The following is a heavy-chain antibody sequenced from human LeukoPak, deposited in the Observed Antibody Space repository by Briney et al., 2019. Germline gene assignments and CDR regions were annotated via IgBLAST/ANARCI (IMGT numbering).Heavy chain of an antibody. CDR1: GGSISNSTYF. CDR3: ARLDRRGSWFDP. CDR2: VYYSGTT. D-gene: IGHD3-10*01. J-gene: IGHJ5*02. Sequence: PSETLSLTCTVSGGSISNSTYFWGWIRQPPGKGLEWIGSVYYSGTTDYKSSLRSRVTISVDTSKNQFSLKLNSVTAADTAVYYCARLDRRGSWFDPWGPGTLVTVSS. V-gene: IGHV4-39*01.